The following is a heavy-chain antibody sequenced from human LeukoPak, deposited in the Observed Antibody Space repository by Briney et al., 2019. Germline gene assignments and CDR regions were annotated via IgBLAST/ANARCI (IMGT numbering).Heavy chain of an antibody. D-gene: IGHD3-16*02. Sequence: GGSLRLSCAASGFTFSSYEMHWVRQAPGKGLEWVSYISSGGSTIYYADSVKGRFTISRDNGKNSLYLQMNSLRAEDTALYYCATAPQTYRYLGYWGQGTLVTVSS. J-gene: IGHJ4*02. CDR2: ISSGGSTI. CDR3: ATAPQTYRYLGY. V-gene: IGHV3-48*03. CDR1: GFTFSSYE.